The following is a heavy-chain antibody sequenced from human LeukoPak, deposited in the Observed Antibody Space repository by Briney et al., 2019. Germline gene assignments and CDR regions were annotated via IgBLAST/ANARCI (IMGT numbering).Heavy chain of an antibody. D-gene: IGHD2/OR15-2a*01. CDR2: IYPGDSDT. Sequence: PGASLQISCQGSGSIFTSYWIGWVRQLPGKGLEWMGTIYPGDSDTRYSPSFQGPVTISADKSISTAYLQWSSLKASDTAMYYCARLGTTRYYYWYFDLWGSGTLVTVSS. J-gene: IGHJ2*01. CDR3: ARLGTTRYYYWYFDL. CDR1: GSIFTSYW. V-gene: IGHV5-51*01.